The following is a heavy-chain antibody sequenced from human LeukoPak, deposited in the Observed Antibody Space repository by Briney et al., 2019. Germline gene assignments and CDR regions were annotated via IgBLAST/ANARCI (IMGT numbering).Heavy chain of an antibody. CDR3: ARDEVTPDY. D-gene: IGHD5-18*01. Sequence: GGSLRLSCAASGFTFSTSWMNWVRKAPGKGLEWVDNIKQDGSERYYVDSVKGRFTISRDNAKNSLYLQMNSLRAEDTAVYYCARDEVTPDYWGQGTLVTVSS. CDR2: IKQDGSER. CDR1: GFTFSTSW. V-gene: IGHV3-7*01. J-gene: IGHJ4*02.